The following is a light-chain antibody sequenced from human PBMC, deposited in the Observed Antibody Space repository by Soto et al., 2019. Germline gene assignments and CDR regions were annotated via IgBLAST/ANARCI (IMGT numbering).Light chain of an antibody. Sequence: QSVLTQPASVPGSPGQSITISCTGTSSDVGGYNYVSWYQQHPGKAPKLMIYDVSNRPSGVSNRFSGSKSGNTASLTISGLQAEDEADHYCSSYTSSSTYVFGTGTKVTVL. CDR2: DVS. CDR1: SSDVGGYNY. CDR3: SSYTSSSTYV. V-gene: IGLV2-14*01. J-gene: IGLJ1*01.